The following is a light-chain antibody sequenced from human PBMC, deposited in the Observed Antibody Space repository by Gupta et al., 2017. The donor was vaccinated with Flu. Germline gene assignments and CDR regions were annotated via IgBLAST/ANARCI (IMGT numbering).Light chain of an antibody. V-gene: IGKV3-11*01. CDR3: QQRSNWPHT. J-gene: IGKJ5*01. CDR1: QGVTGY. Sequence: EIVLTQSPATLSLSPGERATLSCRASQGVTGYLGWYQQKPGQAPRLLIYETSNRATGIPARFSGSGSGTEFTLTISSLEPEDFAVYYCQQRSNWPHTFGQGTXLEIK. CDR2: ETS.